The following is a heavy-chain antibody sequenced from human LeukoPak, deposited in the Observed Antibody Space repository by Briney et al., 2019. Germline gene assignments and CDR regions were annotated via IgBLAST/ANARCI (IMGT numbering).Heavy chain of an antibody. CDR2: IYYSGSI. J-gene: IGHJ4*02. D-gene: IGHD2-2*03. CDR1: GGSISSSSYY. Sequence: PSETLSLTCTVSGGSISSSSYYWGWIRQPPGKGLGWIGSIYYSGSIYYNPSLKSRVTISVDTSKNQFSLKLSSVTAADTAVYYCARQGGYCSSTSCFYYWGQGTLVTVSS. CDR3: ARQGGYCSSTSCFYY. V-gene: IGHV4-39*01.